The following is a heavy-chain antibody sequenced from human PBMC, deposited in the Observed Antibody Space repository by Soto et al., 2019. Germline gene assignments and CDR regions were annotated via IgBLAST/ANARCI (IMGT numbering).Heavy chain of an antibody. J-gene: IGHJ2*01. CDR3: AKNPGRGKWYFDL. Sequence: QVHLVGSGGGVVQPGRSLRLSCAASEFSFSSYGMHWVRQTPDKGLEWVAAISSDASEKFYSDSVKGRFTISRDNSKNTLYLQMNSLSDEDTDMYYCAKNPGRGKWYFDLWGRGTQVTVSS. CDR1: EFSFSSYG. V-gene: IGHV3-30*18. D-gene: IGHD3-10*01. CDR2: ISSDASEK.